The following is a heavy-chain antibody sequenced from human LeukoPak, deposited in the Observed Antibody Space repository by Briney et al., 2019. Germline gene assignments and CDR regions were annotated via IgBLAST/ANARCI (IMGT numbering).Heavy chain of an antibody. Sequence: SGTLSLTCTVSGGSISSYYWSWIRQPPGKGLEWIGYIYYSGSTNYNPSLKSRVTISVDTSKNQFSLKLSSVTAADTAVYYCARTWDYDILTGPLYYYMDVWGKGTTVTVSS. D-gene: IGHD3-9*01. J-gene: IGHJ6*03. CDR2: IYYSGST. CDR1: GGSISSYY. CDR3: ARTWDYDILTGPLYYYMDV. V-gene: IGHV4-59*01.